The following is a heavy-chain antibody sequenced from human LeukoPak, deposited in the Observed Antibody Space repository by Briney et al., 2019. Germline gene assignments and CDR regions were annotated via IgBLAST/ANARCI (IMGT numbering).Heavy chain of an antibody. CDR2: IDDSGDTI. J-gene: IGHJ4*02. CDR1: GFTFSDYS. V-gene: IGHV3-48*02. CDR3: SRRFDC. Sequence: GGSLRLSCAASGFTFSDYSMNWVRQAPGKGLEWVSYIDDSGDTIYYADSVKGRFTISRDNAKNSLDLQMNSLRDEDTAVYYCSRRFDCWGQGTLATVTS.